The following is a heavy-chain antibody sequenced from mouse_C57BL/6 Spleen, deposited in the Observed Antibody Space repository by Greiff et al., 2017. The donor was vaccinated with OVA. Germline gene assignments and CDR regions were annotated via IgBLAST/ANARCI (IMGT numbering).Heavy chain of an antibody. V-gene: IGHV1-64*01. Sequence: VQLQQPGAELVKPGASVKLSCKASGYTFTSYWMHWVKQRPGQGLEWIGMIHPNSGSTNYNEKFKSKATLTVDKSSSTAYMQLSSLTSEDSAVYYCARSLGTRAMDYWGQGTSVTVSS. CDR3: ARSLGTRAMDY. J-gene: IGHJ4*01. CDR2: IHPNSGST. D-gene: IGHD3-3*01. CDR1: GYTFTSYW.